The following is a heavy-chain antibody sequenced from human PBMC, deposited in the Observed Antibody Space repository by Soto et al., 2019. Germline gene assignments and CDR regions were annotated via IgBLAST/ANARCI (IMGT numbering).Heavy chain of an antibody. V-gene: IGHV3-30-3*01. Sequence: QVQLVESGGGVVQPGRSLRLSCAASGFTFSSYAMHWVRQAPGKGLEWVAVISYDGSNKYYADSVKGRFTISRDNSKNTLYLQMNSLRAEDTAVYYCARDWLAAAGIAYFRFDPWGQGTLVTVSS. CDR2: ISYDGSNK. CDR1: GFTFSSYA. D-gene: IGHD6-13*01. J-gene: IGHJ5*02. CDR3: ARDWLAAAGIAYFRFDP.